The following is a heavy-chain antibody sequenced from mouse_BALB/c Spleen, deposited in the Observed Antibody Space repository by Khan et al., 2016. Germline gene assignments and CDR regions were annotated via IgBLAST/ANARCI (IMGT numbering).Heavy chain of an antibody. J-gene: IGHJ1*01. CDR2: IYPGDGDT. V-gene: IGHV1-87*01. Sequence: QVRLQQSGAELARPGASVKLSCKASGYTFTSYWMQWVKQRPGQGLEWIGDIYPGDGDTRYTQKLKDKATLTADKSSSTAYMQLSSLASEDSAVYFCGRGGNYGWYFDVWGAGTTVTFSS. D-gene: IGHD2-1*01. CDR3: GRGGNYGWYFDV. CDR1: GYTFTSYW.